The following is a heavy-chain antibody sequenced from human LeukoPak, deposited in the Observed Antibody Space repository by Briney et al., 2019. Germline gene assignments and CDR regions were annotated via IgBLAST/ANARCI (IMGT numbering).Heavy chain of an antibody. CDR1: GFTFDDYA. V-gene: IGHV3-9*01. Sequence: QPVRSLRLSCAASGFTFDDYAMHWVRQAPGKGLEWVSGISWNSGSIGYADSVKGRFTISRDNAKNSLYLQMKSLRAEDTALYYCAKEASGSYRTFDYWGQGTLVTVSS. CDR3: AKEASGSYRTFDY. D-gene: IGHD1-26*01. J-gene: IGHJ4*02. CDR2: ISWNSGSI.